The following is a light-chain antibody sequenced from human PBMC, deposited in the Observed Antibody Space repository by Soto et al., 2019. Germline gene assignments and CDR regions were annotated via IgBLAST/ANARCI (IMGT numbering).Light chain of an antibody. V-gene: IGKV1-5*01. CDR3: QQYNSYPWT. Sequence: DIQMTQSPSTLSASAGDRVTITCRASESISSWLAWYQQKPGKAPKLLIYDASSLESGVPSRFSGSGSGTEFTLTISSLQSDDFATYYCQQYNSYPWTFGQGTKVDI. J-gene: IGKJ1*01. CDR1: ESISSW. CDR2: DAS.